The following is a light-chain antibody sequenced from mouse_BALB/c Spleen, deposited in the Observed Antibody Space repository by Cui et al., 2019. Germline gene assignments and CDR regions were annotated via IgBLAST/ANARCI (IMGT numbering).Light chain of an antibody. CDR2: AAT. V-gene: IGKV12-46*01. J-gene: IGKJ4*01. CDR1: ENIYSN. CDR3: QHFWGTPFT. Sequence: DIQMTQAPASLSVSEGETGTITCRASENIYSNLAWYQQKQGKSPQLLVYAATNLADGVPSRFSGSGSGTQYSLKINSLQSEDFGSYYCQHFWGTPFTFGSGTKLEIK.